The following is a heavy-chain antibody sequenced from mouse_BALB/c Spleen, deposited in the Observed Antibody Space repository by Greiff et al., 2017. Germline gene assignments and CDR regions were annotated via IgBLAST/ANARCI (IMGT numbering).Heavy chain of an antibody. D-gene: IGHD1-2*01. Sequence: QVQLQQSAAELARPGASVKMSCKASGYTFTSYTMHWVKQRPGQGLEWIGYINPSSGYTEYNQKFKDKTTLTADKSSSTAYMQLSSLTSEDSAVYYCARLGTAIFDYWGQGTTLTVSS. J-gene: IGHJ2*01. CDR2: INPSSGYT. CDR3: ARLGTAIFDY. CDR1: GYTFTSYT. V-gene: IGHV1-4*02.